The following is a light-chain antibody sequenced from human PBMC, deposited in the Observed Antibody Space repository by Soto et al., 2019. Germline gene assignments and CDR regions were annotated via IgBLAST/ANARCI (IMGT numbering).Light chain of an antibody. CDR3: SSYTSSSPYV. Sequence: QSVLTQPPSASGSPGQSVAISCTGTSSDVGGYNYVSWYQQHPGKAPKLMIYEVNNRPSGVSNRFSGSKSGNTASLTISGLQAEDEADYYCSSYTSSSPYVFGTGTKVTVL. J-gene: IGLJ1*01. CDR2: EVN. V-gene: IGLV2-14*01. CDR1: SSDVGGYNY.